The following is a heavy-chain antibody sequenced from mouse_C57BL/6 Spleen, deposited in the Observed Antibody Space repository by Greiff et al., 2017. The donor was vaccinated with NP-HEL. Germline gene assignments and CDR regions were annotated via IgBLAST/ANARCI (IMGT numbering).Heavy chain of an antibody. D-gene: IGHD5-5*01. CDR2: IDPETGGT. CDR3: TSYLNWYFDV. V-gene: IGHV1-15*01. CDR1: GYTFTDYE. Sequence: PVKQSGAELVRPGASVTLSCKASGYTFTDYEMHWVKQTPVHGLEWIGAIDPETGGTAYNQKFKGKAILTADKSSSTAYMERRSLTSEDSAVYYCTSYLNWYFDVWGTGTTVTVSS. J-gene: IGHJ1*03.